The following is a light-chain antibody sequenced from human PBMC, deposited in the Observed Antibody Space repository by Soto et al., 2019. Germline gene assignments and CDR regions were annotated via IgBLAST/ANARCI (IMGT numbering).Light chain of an antibody. CDR1: SSDVGGYNY. CDR3: SSYTRSSTLDV. J-gene: IGLJ1*01. V-gene: IGLV2-14*01. Sequence: QSVLTQPASVSGSPGQSITISCTGTSSDVGGYNYVSWYQQHPGKAPKLMIYDVSNRPSGVSNRFSGSKSGNTASLTISGLQAEDEADYYCSSYTRSSTLDVFGTGTKVTAL. CDR2: DVS.